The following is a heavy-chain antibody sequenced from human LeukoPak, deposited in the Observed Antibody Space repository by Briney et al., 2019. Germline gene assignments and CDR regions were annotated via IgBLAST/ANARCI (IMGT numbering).Heavy chain of an antibody. V-gene: IGHV4-59*01. CDR1: GGSISSYY. CDR3: ARDSKFLTGCAGAFDI. Sequence: SETLSLTCTVSGGSISSYYWSWIRQPPGKGLEWIGYIYYSGSTNYNPSLKSRVTISVDTSKNQFSLKLSSVTAADTAVYYCARDSKFLTGCAGAFDIWGQGTMVTVSS. CDR2: IYYSGST. D-gene: IGHD3-9*01. J-gene: IGHJ3*02.